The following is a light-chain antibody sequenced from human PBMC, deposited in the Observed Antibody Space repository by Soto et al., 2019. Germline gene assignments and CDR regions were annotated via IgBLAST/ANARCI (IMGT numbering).Light chain of an antibody. J-gene: IGKJ5*01. CDR3: QQRRNWPPVT. V-gene: IGKV3-11*01. CDR1: QSVSNF. Sequence: EIVLTQSPATLSLSPGERATLSCRASQSVSNFLAWYQQRPGQPPRLLIYDASNRASGIPARFSGSGSGTDFTLTISSLXPEDFAVYYCQQRRNWPPVTFGQGTRLDIK. CDR2: DAS.